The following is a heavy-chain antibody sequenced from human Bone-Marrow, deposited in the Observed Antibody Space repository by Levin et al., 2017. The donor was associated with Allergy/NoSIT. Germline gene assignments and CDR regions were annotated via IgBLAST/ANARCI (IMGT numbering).Heavy chain of an antibody. J-gene: IGHJ4*02. CDR3: ARHDRYPVHSGYVDY. Sequence: SETLSLTCTVSGGSISSSSYYWGWIRQPPGKGLEWIGSIYYSGSTYYNPSLKSRVTISVDTSKNQFSLKLSSVTAADTAVYYCARHDRYPVHSGYVDYWGQGTLVTVSS. D-gene: IGHD3-22*01. CDR1: GGSISSSSYY. V-gene: IGHV4-39*01. CDR2: IYYSGST.